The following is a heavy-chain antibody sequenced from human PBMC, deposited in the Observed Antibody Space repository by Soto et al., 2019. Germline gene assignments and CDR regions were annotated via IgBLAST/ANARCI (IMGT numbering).Heavy chain of an antibody. Sequence: GESLKVSCKGSGYSFTNYWIGLVRPMPGKGLEWMGIIYPGDSDTRYSPSFQGQVTFSADKSISTAYLQWSRLKASDTAMYYCARAYCGRDCYTLFADYWGQGTRVTVFS. J-gene: IGHJ4*02. V-gene: IGHV5-51*01. D-gene: IGHD2-21*02. CDR2: IYPGDSDT. CDR1: GYSFTNYW. CDR3: ARAYCGRDCYTLFADY.